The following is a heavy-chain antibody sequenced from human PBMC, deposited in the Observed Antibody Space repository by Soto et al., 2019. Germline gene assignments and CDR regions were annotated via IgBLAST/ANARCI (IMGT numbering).Heavy chain of an antibody. Sequence: SETRPFTCTVSAGSLSSGDYYWSWIRQPPGKGLEWIGYIYYSRSPYYNPSLTSRVTISVDTSKNQFSLKLSSVTAADTAVYYCARHLGSGSALKYFQHWGQGTLVTVSS. D-gene: IGHD3-10*01. CDR3: ARHLGSGSALKYFQH. CDR1: AGSLSSGDYY. CDR2: IYYSRSP. J-gene: IGHJ1*01. V-gene: IGHV4-30-4*01.